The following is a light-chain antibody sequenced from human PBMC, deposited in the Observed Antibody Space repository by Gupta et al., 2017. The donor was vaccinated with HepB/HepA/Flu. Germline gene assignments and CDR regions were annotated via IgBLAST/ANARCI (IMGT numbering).Light chain of an antibody. J-gene: IGKJ4*01. CDR2: AAS. CDR3: QQLNGYPLT. CDR1: QGISAY. Sequence: DIQLSQSPSCLSASVGDRVTITCLASQGISAYLAWYQQKPENAPELLIYAASTLQSGVPSRFSGSGFGTEFTLTISSLQPEDFATYYCQQLNGYPLTFGGGTKVEIK. V-gene: IGKV1-9*01.